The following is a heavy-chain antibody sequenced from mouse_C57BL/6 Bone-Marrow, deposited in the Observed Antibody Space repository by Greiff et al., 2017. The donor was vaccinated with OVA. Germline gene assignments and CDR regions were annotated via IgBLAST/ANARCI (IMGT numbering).Heavy chain of an antibody. CDR1: GFTFSSYG. D-gene: IGHD2-10*02. CDR3: ARRGYGNPYYAMDY. Sequence: EVKVVESGGDLVKPGGSLKLSCAASGFTFSSYGMSWVRQTPDKRLEWVATISSGGSYTYSPDSVKGRFTISRDNAKNTLYLQRSSLKSEDTTRYYCARRGYGNPYYAMDYWGQGTSVTVSS. CDR2: ISSGGSYT. V-gene: IGHV5-6*02. J-gene: IGHJ4*01.